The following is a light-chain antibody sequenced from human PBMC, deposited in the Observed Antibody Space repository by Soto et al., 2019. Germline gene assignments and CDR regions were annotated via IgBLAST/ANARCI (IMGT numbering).Light chain of an antibody. V-gene: IGKV1-12*01. CDR1: QGISNW. Sequence: DIQMTQSPSSVSASVGDRVTITCRASQGISNWLAWYQQKPGKATSLLIHAASSLQSGVPSRFSGSGYETDFTLTISSLQPEDFATYFCQQANSLPVTFGPGTKVDIK. CDR2: AAS. J-gene: IGKJ3*01. CDR3: QQANSLPVT.